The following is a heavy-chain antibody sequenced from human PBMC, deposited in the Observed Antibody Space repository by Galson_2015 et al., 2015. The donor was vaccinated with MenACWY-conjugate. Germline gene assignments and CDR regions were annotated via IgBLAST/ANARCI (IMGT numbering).Heavy chain of an antibody. CDR3: ARGGGTETPEGYYYGMDV. CDR2: ISPYNGNA. V-gene: IGHV1-18*01. J-gene: IGHJ6*02. D-gene: IGHD4-23*01. CDR1: GYTFSSYG. Sequence: SVKVSCKASGYTFSSYGISWVRQAPGQGLEWMGWISPYNGNAKYGQKLQGRVTMTTDTPTSTAYMELRSLRSDDTAMYFRARGGGTETPEGYYYGMDVWGQGTTVTVSS.